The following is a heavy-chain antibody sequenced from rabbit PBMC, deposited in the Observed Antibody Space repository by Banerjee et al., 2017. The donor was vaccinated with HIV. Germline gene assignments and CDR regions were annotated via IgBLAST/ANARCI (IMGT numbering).Heavy chain of an antibody. D-gene: IGHD4-2*01. CDR3: ARDAGYAGSNL. CDR2: IHAGGSGTT. CDR1: GFSFSSYHY. Sequence: QQLVESGGGLVKPGASLTLTCKASGFSFSSYHYMCWVRQAPGKGLEWIGCIHAGGSGTTDYASWAKGRFTISKTSSTTVTLQLNSLTVADTATYFCARDAGYAGSNLWGPGTLVTVS. J-gene: IGHJ4*01. V-gene: IGHV1S40*01.